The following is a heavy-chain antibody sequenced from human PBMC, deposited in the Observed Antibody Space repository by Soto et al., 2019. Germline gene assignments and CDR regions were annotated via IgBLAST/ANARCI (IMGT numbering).Heavy chain of an antibody. CDR3: AREGEYCTGGSCY. CDR1: GGTFSIYA. Sequence: ASVKVSCKASGGTFSIYAISWVRQAPGQGLEWMGGIIPIFGTANYAQKFQGRVTITADESTSTAYMELSSLRSEDTAVYYCAREGEYCTGGSCYWRQGTLVTVSS. CDR2: IIPIFGTA. J-gene: IGHJ4*02. D-gene: IGHD2-15*01. V-gene: IGHV1-69*13.